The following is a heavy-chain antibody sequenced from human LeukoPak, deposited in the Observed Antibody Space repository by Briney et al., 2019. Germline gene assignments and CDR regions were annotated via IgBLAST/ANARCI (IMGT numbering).Heavy chain of an antibody. Sequence: PGESLKISCKGSGYSFTSYWIGWVRQMPGKGLEWMGIIYPGDSDTRYSPSFQGQVTISADKSISTAYLQWSSLKASDTAMYYCAIVDYGGNSYNWFDPWGQGTLVTVSP. CDR3: AIVDYGGNSYNWFDP. CDR2: IYPGDSDT. V-gene: IGHV5-51*01. D-gene: IGHD4-23*01. CDR1: GYSFTSYW. J-gene: IGHJ5*02.